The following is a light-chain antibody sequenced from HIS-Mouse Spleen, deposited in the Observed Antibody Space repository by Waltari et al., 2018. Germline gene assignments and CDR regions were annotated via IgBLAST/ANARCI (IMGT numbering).Light chain of an antibody. CDR3: CSYAGSSTWV. CDR1: SSDVGSYNL. J-gene: IGLJ3*02. CDR2: EGS. V-gene: IGLV2-23*01. Sequence: QSALTQPASVSGSPGQSITISCTGTSSDVGSYNLVSWYQQHPGKAPTLMSYEGSKRPSGVANRFSGSKSGNTASLTISGRQAEDEADYYCCSYAGSSTWVFGGGTKLTVL.